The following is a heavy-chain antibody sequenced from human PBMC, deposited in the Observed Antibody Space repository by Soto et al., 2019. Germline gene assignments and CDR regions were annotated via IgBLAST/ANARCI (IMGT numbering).Heavy chain of an antibody. D-gene: IGHD3-22*01. Sequence: GASVKVSCKASGYTFTGYYMHWLRQAPGQGLEWMGWINPNSGGTNYAQKFQGRVTMTRDTSISTAYMELSRLRSDDTAVYYCAGSSGYYAGSFGYYYYGMDVWGQGTTVTVSS. CDR3: AGSSGYYAGSFGYYYYGMDV. V-gene: IGHV1-2*02. J-gene: IGHJ6*02. CDR2: INPNSGGT. CDR1: GYTFTGYY.